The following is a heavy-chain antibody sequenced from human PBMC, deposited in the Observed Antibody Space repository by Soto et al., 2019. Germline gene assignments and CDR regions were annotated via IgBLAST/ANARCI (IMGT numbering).Heavy chain of an antibody. CDR3: KYYYDSSGYQN. V-gene: IGHV4-31*03. Sequence: NPSETLSLTCTVYGGSISSGGYYWSWIRQHPGKSLEWIGYIYYSGSTYYNPSLKSRVTISVDTSKNHFSLKLSSVTAADTAFYYCKYYYDSSGYQNWGQGTLVTVSS. CDR2: IYYSGST. D-gene: IGHD3-22*01. CDR1: GGSISSGGYY. J-gene: IGHJ4*02.